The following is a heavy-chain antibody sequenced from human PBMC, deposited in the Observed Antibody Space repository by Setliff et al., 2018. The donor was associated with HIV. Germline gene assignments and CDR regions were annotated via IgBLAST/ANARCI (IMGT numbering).Heavy chain of an antibody. J-gene: IGHJ4*02. Sequence: SETLSLTCSVSGGSTTSGGYYWSWIRQHPGKGLEYIGYIYYSGSTNNNPSLRSRVTIAVDTSKNHFSLRLSPVTAADTAVYYCARGEFYCGTDCYWSSFDYWGQGILVTVSS. D-gene: IGHD2-21*02. V-gene: IGHV4-61*08. CDR2: IYYSGST. CDR1: GGSTTSGGYY. CDR3: ARGEFYCGTDCYWSSFDY.